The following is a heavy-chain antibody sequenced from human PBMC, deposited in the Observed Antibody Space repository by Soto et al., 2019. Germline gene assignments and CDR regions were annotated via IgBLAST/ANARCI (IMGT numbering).Heavy chain of an antibody. Sequence: SETLSLTCTVSGASISTFSWSWIRQPPGKGLEWIGYINYSGSTNYNPSLKSRVTISVDTSKNKFSLKLTSVTAADTAVYYCARDSIMWGCDYWGQGTLVTVAS. CDR1: GASISTFS. D-gene: IGHD2-21*01. J-gene: IGHJ4*02. CDR2: INYSGST. CDR3: ARDSIMWGCDY. V-gene: IGHV4-59*01.